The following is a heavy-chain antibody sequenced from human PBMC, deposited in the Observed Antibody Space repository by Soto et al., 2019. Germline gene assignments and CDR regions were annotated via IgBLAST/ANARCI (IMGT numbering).Heavy chain of an antibody. V-gene: IGHV1-2*02. D-gene: IGHD3-10*01. Sequence: ASVKVSCKASGYIFTGYYRQWVRQAPGQGLEWMGWINTKTGGTKYAQKFQGRVTMTRDTSINTAYMEVSRARSEGTAVYPWPTDMVAFDMLDQRTMVT. CDR2: INTKTGGT. CDR3: PTDMVAFDM. J-gene: IGHJ3*02. CDR1: GYIFTGYY.